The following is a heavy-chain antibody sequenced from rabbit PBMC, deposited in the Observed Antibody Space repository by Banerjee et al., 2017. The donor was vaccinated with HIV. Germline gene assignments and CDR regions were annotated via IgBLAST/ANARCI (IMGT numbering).Heavy chain of an antibody. V-gene: IGHV1S45*01. D-gene: IGHD6-1*01. Sequence: QEQLEESGGDLVKPEGSLTLTCTASGFSFSSYWMCWVRQAPGKGLEWIGCIYTGSGSTDYASWAKGRFTISKTSSTTVTLQMTSLTAADTATYFCARYYSYGYAGGTYAANLWGPGTLVTVS. J-gene: IGHJ4*01. CDR3: ARYYSYGYAGGTYAANL. CDR2: IYTGSGST. CDR1: GFSFSSYW.